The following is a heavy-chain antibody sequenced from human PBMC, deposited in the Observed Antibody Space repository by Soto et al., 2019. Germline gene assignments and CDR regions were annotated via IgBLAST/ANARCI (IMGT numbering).Heavy chain of an antibody. Sequence: SSVKLSCKASGGSFSSSTISWVRQAPGKGLEWMGRIIPILGIANYAQKFQGRVTITADKSTSTAYMELSSLRSEDTAVYYCAKMASYDSSGYFFDYWGQGTLVTVSS. CDR2: IIPILGIA. CDR1: GGSFSSST. CDR3: AKMASYDSSGYFFDY. V-gene: IGHV1-69*02. D-gene: IGHD3-22*01. J-gene: IGHJ4*02.